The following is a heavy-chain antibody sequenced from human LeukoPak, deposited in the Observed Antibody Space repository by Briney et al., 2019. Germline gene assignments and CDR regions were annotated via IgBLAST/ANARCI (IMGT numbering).Heavy chain of an antibody. CDR3: AVEVVATPKAYFAY. V-gene: IGHV3-72*01. J-gene: IGHJ4*02. CDR1: GFIFSDHY. CDR2: TRNEANIYTT. Sequence: PGGSLRLSCAASGFIFSDHYMDWVRQAPGEGLEWVGRTRNEANIYTTKYAASVKGRFTISRDDSKYSLYLQMNSLKTEDTAVYYCAVEVVATPKAYFAYWGQGILVTVSS. D-gene: IGHD2-15*01.